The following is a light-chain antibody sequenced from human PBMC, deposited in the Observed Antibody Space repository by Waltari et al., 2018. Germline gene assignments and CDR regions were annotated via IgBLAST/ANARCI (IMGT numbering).Light chain of an antibody. CDR3: QKYNRAPFT. Sequence: DIQMTQSPSSLSASIGDRVTITCRASQGISTYLVWYQQKPGKVPKLLIYAASTLQSVVPSRFSGSGSGTDFTLTISGLQPEDAATYYCQKYNRAPFTFGPGTKVHIK. CDR1: QGISTY. CDR2: AAS. J-gene: IGKJ3*01. V-gene: IGKV1-27*01.